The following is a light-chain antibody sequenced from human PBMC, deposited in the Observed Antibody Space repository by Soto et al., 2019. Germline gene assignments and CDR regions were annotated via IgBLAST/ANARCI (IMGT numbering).Light chain of an antibody. CDR2: DLT. CDR1: SSDVGGYNF. J-gene: IGLJ1*01. CDR3: ISYTNTNTYV. Sequence: QSALTQPASVSGSPGQSITISCTGTSSDVGGYNFVSWYQHHPAKAPKLMIYDLTYRPSWVSNRFSGSKSGNTAYLTISGLQAEDEADYYCISYTNTNTYVFGTGTKLTVL. V-gene: IGLV2-14*03.